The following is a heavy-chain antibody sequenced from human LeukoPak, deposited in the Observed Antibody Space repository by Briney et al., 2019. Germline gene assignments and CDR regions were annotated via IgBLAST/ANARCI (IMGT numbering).Heavy chain of an antibody. V-gene: IGHV1-2*06. CDR1: GYTFTGYY. CDR2: INPSLGGT. CDR3: ARESPEDAFDI. Sequence: ASVTVSCKASGYTFTGYYMHWVRQAPGQGREGMGRINPSLGGTNYPQKPQGRVTMTTVTTLVKHPMVLSRLRCDDTAVCFGARESPEDAFDIWGQGTMVTVSS. J-gene: IGHJ3*02.